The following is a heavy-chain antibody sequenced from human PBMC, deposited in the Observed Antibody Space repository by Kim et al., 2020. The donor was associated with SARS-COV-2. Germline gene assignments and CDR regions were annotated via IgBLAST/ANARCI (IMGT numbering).Heavy chain of an antibody. V-gene: IGHV5-51*01. CDR3: ARGTWESYSDV. J-gene: IGHJ1*01. Sequence: DTTYSPAFQGKVTISADTSISTAYLKWSSLKASDTAIYYCARGTWESYSDVWGQGTLVTVSS. D-gene: IGHD1-26*01. CDR2: DT.